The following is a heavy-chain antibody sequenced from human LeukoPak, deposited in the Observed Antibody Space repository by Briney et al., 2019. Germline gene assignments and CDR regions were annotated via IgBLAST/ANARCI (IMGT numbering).Heavy chain of an antibody. CDR2: IYSGGST. Sequence: GGSLRLSCAASGFTVSSNYMSWVRQAPGKGLEWVSVIYSGGSTYYADSVKGRFTISRDNSKNTLYLQMNSLRAEDTAVYYCARVGYYYDSSGEGYWGQGTLVTVSS. V-gene: IGHV3-53*01. J-gene: IGHJ4*02. CDR1: GFTVSSNY. CDR3: ARVGYYYDSSGEGY. D-gene: IGHD3-22*01.